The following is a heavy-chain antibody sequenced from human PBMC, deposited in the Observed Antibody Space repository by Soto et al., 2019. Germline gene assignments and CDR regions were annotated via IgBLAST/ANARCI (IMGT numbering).Heavy chain of an antibody. J-gene: IGHJ6*02. CDR2: IKSKTDGGTT. Sequence: GSLRLSCAASGFTFSNAWMNWVRQAPGKGLEWVGRIKSKTDGGTTDYAAPVKGRFTISRDDSKNTLYLQMNSLKTEDTAVYYCTTHQTYYDFWSGYFGPQYYYGMDVWGQGTTVTVYS. CDR3: TTHQTYYDFWSGYFGPQYYYGMDV. CDR1: GFTFSNAW. V-gene: IGHV3-15*07. D-gene: IGHD3-3*01.